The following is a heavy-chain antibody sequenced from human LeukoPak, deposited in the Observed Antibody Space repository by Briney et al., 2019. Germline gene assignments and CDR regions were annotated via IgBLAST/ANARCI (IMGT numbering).Heavy chain of an antibody. Sequence: SVTVSCKASGGTFSSYAISWVRQAPGQGLEWMGGIIPIFGTANYAQKFQGRVTTTTDESTSTAYMELSSLRSEDTVVYYCAGRYCSSTSCLDYWGQGTLVTVSS. V-gene: IGHV1-69*05. CDR2: IIPIFGTA. CDR3: AGRYCSSTSCLDY. D-gene: IGHD2-2*01. J-gene: IGHJ4*02. CDR1: GGTFSSYA.